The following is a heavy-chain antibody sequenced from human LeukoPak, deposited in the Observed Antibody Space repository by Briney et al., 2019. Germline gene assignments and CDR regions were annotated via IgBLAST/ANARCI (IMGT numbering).Heavy chain of an antibody. CDR2: INTNTGNP. CDR1: GYTFTSYA. CDR3: ARVGNDYVWGSIAPPDYWYFDL. Sequence: ASVKVSCKASGYTFTSYAMNWVRQAPGQGLEWMGWINTNTGNPTYAQGFTGRFVFSLDTSVSTAYLQISSLKAEDTAVYYCARVGNDYVWGSIAPPDYWYFDLWGRGTLVTVSS. D-gene: IGHD3-16*01. V-gene: IGHV7-4-1*02. J-gene: IGHJ2*01.